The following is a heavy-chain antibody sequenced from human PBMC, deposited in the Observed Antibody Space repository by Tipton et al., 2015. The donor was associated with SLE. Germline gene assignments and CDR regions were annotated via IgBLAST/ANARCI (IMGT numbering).Heavy chain of an antibody. D-gene: IGHD3-22*01. Sequence: TLSLTCTVSGVSISSGGYYWSWIRQHPGKGLEWIGYIYHRGSTYYNPSLKSRVTISVDTSKNQFSLKLSSVTAADTAVYYCARVAELYDSSFQHWGQGTLVTV. CDR1: GVSISSGGYY. V-gene: IGHV4-31*03. CDR2: IYHRGST. CDR3: ARVAELYDSSFQH. J-gene: IGHJ1*01.